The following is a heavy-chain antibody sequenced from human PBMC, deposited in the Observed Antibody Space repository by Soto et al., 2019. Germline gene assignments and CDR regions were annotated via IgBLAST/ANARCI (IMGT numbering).Heavy chain of an antibody. CDR2: VNDNWGS. D-gene: IGHD5-12*01. CDR3: ARHCPDIVAAITWGYYFDY. J-gene: IGHJ4*02. Sequence: PSETLSLTCTVSGGSISSYYWSWIRQTPEKGLEWIGYVNDNWGSNYNPSLKSRVAISLDTSKRQFSLKLSSVTAADTAVYYCARHCPDIVAAITWGYYFDYWGQGTLVTVSS. CDR1: GGSISSYY. V-gene: IGHV4-59*08.